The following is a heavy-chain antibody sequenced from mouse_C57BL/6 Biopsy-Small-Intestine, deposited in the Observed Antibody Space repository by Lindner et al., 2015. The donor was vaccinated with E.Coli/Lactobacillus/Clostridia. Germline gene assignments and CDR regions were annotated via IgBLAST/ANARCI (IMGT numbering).Heavy chain of an antibody. V-gene: IGHV1-39*01. J-gene: IGHJ4*01. CDR1: GYSFTDYN. CDR3: ARNGYYAMDY. Sequence: VQLQESGPELVKPGASVKISCKASGYSFTDYNMNWVKQSNGKSLEWIGVINPNYGSTNYNQKFKGKATLTVDQSSSTAYMQLNSLTSEDSAVYCCARNGYYAMDYWGQGTSVTVSS. CDR2: INPNYGST.